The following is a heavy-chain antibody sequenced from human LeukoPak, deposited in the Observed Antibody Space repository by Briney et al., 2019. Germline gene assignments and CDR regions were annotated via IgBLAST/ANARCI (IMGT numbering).Heavy chain of an antibody. Sequence: GGSLRLFCAASGFTFSDYYMSWIRQAPGKGLEWVSYISSSGSTIYYADSVKGRFTISRDNSKNTLYLQMNSLRAEDTAVYYCAKDRGTEYYYDSSGYGFDYWGQGTLVTVSS. CDR1: GFTFSDYY. J-gene: IGHJ4*02. CDR2: ISSSGSTI. V-gene: IGHV3-11*04. D-gene: IGHD3-22*01. CDR3: AKDRGTEYYYDSSGYGFDY.